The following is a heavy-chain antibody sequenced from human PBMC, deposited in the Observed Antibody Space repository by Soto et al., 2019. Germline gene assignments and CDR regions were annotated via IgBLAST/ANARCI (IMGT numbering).Heavy chain of an antibody. CDR2: IIPIFGTA. CDR1: GGTFSSYA. Sequence: SVKVSCKASGGTFSSYAISWVRQAPGQGLEWMGGIIPIFGTANFAQKFQGRVTMTTDTSTSTAYMELRSLTSDDTAVYYCARFLPPFDPWGQGTLVTVSS. CDR3: ARFLPPFDP. V-gene: IGHV1-69*05. J-gene: IGHJ5*02.